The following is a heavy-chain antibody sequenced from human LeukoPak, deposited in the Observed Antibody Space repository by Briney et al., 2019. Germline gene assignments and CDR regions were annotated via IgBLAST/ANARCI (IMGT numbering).Heavy chain of an antibody. CDR3: AKWGDYDVLTGYYDSDY. Sequence: PGGSLRLSCAASGCTFSNYAMSWVRQAPGKGLEGVSAVSGRDTSTHYTDSVKGRFTISRDNSKNTLYLQMNSLSAEDTAIYYCAKWGDYDVLTGYYDSDYWGQGTLVTVSS. V-gene: IGHV3-23*01. CDR2: VSGRDTST. D-gene: IGHD3-9*01. J-gene: IGHJ4*02. CDR1: GCTFSNYA.